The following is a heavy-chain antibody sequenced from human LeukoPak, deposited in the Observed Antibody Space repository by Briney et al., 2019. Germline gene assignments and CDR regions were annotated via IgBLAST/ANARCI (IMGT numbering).Heavy chain of an antibody. J-gene: IGHJ4*02. V-gene: IGHV4-59*01. CDR3: ARALDTWSALDY. CDR1: GDSITGYY. D-gene: IGHD5-18*01. Sequence: SETLSLTCTVSGDSITGYYWTWVRQPPGKGLEWIGYVYHTGTSNYNPSVRSRITMSVDTSKNQYSMRLTSVTAADTAVYFCARALDTWSALDYWGLGTLVTVSS. CDR2: VYHTGTS.